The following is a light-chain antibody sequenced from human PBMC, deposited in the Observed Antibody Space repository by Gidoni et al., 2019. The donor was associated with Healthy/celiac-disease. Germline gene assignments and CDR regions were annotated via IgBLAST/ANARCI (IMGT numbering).Light chain of an antibody. CDR3: QQSYSTPPT. CDR2: AAS. CDR1: QSISSY. Sequence: DIQMTHSPSSLSASVGDRVTIPFRASQSISSYLNWYQQKPGKAPNLLIYAASSLQGGVPSRFSGSVSGTDFTLNISRLQPEDFATYYCQQSYSTPPTFGGGTKVEIK. J-gene: IGKJ4*01. V-gene: IGKV1-39*01.